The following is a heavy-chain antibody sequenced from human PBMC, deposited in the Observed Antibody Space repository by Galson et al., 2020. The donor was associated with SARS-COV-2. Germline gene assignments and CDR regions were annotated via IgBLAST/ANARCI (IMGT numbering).Heavy chain of an antibody. D-gene: IGHD3-22*01. Sequence: GGSLRLSCAASGFTFSTSWMAWVRQAPGTGLEWVANINQHGSEKYYVDSVKGRFTISRDNTKNSLYLQMSSLRAEDTAVYYCARVLGGVYDSSGYAQNWFDPWGQGTLVTVSS. CDR1: GFTFSTSW. J-gene: IGHJ5*02. CDR2: INQHGSEK. V-gene: IGHV3-7*05. CDR3: ARVLGGVYDSSGYAQNWFDP.